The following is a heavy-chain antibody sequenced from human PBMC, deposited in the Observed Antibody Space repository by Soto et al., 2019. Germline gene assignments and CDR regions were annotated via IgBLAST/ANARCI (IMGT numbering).Heavy chain of an antibody. V-gene: IGHV4-34*01. CDR2: INYRGSS. CDR1: GGSFTGYY. J-gene: IGHJ6*02. D-gene: IGHD3-3*02. Sequence: SETLSLTCAVYGGSFTGYYWTWIRQTPGKGLEWIGEINYRGSSYYNPSLESRISMAVDTSKNQFSLKLGSVTAADTAVYFCVRGQPHRITIFEVVIRSYDYGMDVWGQGTTVTVSS. CDR3: VRGQPHRITIFEVVIRSYDYGMDV.